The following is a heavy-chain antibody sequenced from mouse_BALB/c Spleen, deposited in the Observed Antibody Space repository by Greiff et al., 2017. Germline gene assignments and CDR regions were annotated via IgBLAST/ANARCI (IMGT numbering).Heavy chain of an antibody. D-gene: IGHD1-1*01. CDR3: ARILGSSIDY. CDR2: IDPSDSYT. Sequence: QVQLQQPGAELVKPGASVKLSCKASGYTFTSYWMHWVKQRPGQGLEWIGEIDPSDSYTNYNQKFKGKATLTVDKSSSTAYMQLSSLTSEDSAVYYCARILGSSIDYWGQGTTLTVSS. J-gene: IGHJ2*01. V-gene: IGHV1-69*02. CDR1: GYTFTSYW.